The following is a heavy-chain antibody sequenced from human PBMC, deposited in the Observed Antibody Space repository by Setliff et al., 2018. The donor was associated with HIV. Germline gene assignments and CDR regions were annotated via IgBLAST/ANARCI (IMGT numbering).Heavy chain of an antibody. Sequence: SVKVSCKASGGTFSTYAISWVRQAPGQGLEWMGRIIPIFGTANYAQKFQGRVTITADKSTSTAYTELSSLRSEDTAVYYCVRDGDSSGWYGYYYYMDVWGKGPRSPSP. CDR3: VRDGDSSGWYGYYYYMDV. CDR2: IIPIFGTA. CDR1: GGTFSTYA. V-gene: IGHV1-69*06. D-gene: IGHD6-19*01. J-gene: IGHJ6*03.